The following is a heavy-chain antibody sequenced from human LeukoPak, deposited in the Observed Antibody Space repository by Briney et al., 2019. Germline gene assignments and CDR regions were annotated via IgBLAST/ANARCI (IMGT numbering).Heavy chain of an antibody. J-gene: IGHJ4*02. D-gene: IGHD6-6*01. CDR3: AKITSSPSSSSGPDY. CDR1: GFAFSNYW. V-gene: IGHV3-30*02. CDR2: IRYDGSNK. Sequence: QSGGSLRLSCAASGFAFSNYWMTWVRQAPGKGLEWVAFIRYDGSNKYYADSVKGRFTISRDNSKNTLYLQMNSLRAEDTAMYYCAKITSSPSSSSGPDYWGQGTLVTVSS.